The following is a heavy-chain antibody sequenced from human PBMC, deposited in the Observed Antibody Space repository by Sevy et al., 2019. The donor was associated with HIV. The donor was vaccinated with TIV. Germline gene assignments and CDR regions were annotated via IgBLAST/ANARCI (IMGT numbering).Heavy chain of an antibody. CDR1: GGTFSSYA. Sequence: ASVKVAGKASGGTFSSYAISWVRQAPGQGLEWMGGIIPIFGTAYYAQKFQGRVTITADESTSTAYMELSSLRSEDTAVYYCAREAEDPIFDYWGQGTLVTVSS. D-gene: IGHD2-2*02. CDR2: IIPIFGTA. V-gene: IGHV1-69*13. J-gene: IGHJ4*02. CDR3: AREAEDPIFDY.